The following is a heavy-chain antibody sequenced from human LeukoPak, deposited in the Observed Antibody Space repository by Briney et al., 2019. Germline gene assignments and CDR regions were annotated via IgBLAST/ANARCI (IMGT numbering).Heavy chain of an antibody. V-gene: IGHV3-21*04. CDR2: ISSSSSSYI. J-gene: IGHJ4*02. CDR1: GFTFSSYS. CDR3: AKDPIFSGSYGVFDY. D-gene: IGHD1-26*01. Sequence: NAGGSLRLSCAASGFTFSSYSMNWVRQAPGKGLEWVSSISSSSSSYIYYADSVKGRFTISRDNAKNSLYLQMNSLRAGDTAVYYCAKDPIFSGSYGVFDYWGLGTLVTVSS.